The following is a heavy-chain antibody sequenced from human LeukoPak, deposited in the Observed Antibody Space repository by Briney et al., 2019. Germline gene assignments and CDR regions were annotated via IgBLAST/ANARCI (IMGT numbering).Heavy chain of an antibody. CDR3: ARDNFWSGYSPWYFDY. CDR1: GFTFSSYS. V-gene: IGHV3-21*01. CDR2: ISSSSSYI. J-gene: IGHJ4*02. D-gene: IGHD3-3*01. Sequence: PGGSLRLSCAASGFTFSSYSMNWVRQAPGKGLEWVSSISSSSSYIYYADSVKGQFTISRDNAKNSLYLQMNSLRAEDTAVYYCARDNFWSGYSPWYFDYWGQGTLVTVSS.